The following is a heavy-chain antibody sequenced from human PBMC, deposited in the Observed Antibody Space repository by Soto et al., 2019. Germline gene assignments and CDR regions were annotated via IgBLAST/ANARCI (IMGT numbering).Heavy chain of an antibody. CDR3: VKGDYRTYDSPYYTGMDV. V-gene: IGHV3-64D*06. J-gene: IGHJ6*02. CDR2: ISSNGGST. D-gene: IGHD3-3*01. Sequence: PGGSLRLSCLASGFTFSSYAMHWVRQAPGKGLEYASAISSNGGSTYFADSVKGRFTISRDNSKNTVYLQMTSLRVEDTAVYYCVKGDYRTYDSPYYTGMDVWGQGTTVTVSS. CDR1: GFTFSSYA.